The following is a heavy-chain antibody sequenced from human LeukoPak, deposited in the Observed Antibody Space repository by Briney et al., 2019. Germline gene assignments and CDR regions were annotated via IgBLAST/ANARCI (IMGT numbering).Heavy chain of an antibody. J-gene: IGHJ4*02. V-gene: IGHV4-34*01. CDR1: GGSFSGYY. Sequence: SETLSLTCAVYGGSFSGYYWSWIRQPPGKGLEWIGEINHSGSTNYNPSLKSRVTISVDTSKNQFSLKLSSVTAADTAVYYCARHGPYYYDSSGQPPDYWGQGTLVTVSS. D-gene: IGHD3-22*01. CDR2: INHSGST. CDR3: ARHGPYYYDSSGQPPDY.